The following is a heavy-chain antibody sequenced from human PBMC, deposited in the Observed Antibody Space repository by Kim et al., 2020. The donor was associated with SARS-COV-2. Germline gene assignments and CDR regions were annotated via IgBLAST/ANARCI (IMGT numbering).Heavy chain of an antibody. CDR3: ASGSYYENYYGMDV. Sequence: ASVKVSCKASGYTFTSYGISWVRQAPGQGLEWMGWISAYNGNTNYAQKLQGRVTMTTDTSTSTAYMELRSLRSDDTAVYYCASGSYYENYYGMDVWGQGTTVTVSS. V-gene: IGHV1-18*01. D-gene: IGHD3-10*01. CDR2: ISAYNGNT. CDR1: GYTFTSYG. J-gene: IGHJ6*02.